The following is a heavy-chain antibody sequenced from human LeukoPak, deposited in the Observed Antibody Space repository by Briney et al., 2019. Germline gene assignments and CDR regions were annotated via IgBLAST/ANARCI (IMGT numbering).Heavy chain of an antibody. Sequence: GGPLRLSCAASGFTFSSYAMSWVRQAPGKGLEWVSAISGSGGSTYYADSVKGRFTISRDNSKNTLYLQMNSLRAEDTAVYYCAKVGLRMWATVTSDYWGQGTLVTVSS. D-gene: IGHD4-17*01. CDR1: GFTFSSYA. J-gene: IGHJ4*02. V-gene: IGHV3-23*01. CDR2: ISGSGGST. CDR3: AKVGLRMWATVTSDY.